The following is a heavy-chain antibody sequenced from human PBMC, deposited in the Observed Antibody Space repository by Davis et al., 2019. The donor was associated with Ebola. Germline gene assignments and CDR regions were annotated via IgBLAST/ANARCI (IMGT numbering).Heavy chain of an antibody. CDR3: ARGGLVPAALYL. D-gene: IGHD2-2*01. J-gene: IGHJ3*01. V-gene: IGHV4-59*01. Sequence: PSPTLSLTCTVSGASMTSYYWSWIRQPPGKGLEWIGHIAYTGNTIYNPSLKSRVTISGDTSKKQFSLRLNSVTAADTAVYYCARGGLVPAALYLWGQGTMVTVSS. CDR1: GASMTSYY. CDR2: IAYTGNT.